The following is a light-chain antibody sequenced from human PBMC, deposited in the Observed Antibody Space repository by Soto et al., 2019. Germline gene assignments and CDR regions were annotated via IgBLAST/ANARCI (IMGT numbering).Light chain of an antibody. Sequence: AQSPSTLSSSPGERGPLXSTASQTVSSKLAWYQQKPGQAPRLLIYGASSRESGVPDRFSGSGSGTEFTLTISSLEPEDFAVYYCQQYGSSPFTFGQGTRLEIK. V-gene: IGKV3-20*01. J-gene: IGKJ5*01. CDR1: QTVSSK. CDR3: QQYGSSPFT. CDR2: GAS.